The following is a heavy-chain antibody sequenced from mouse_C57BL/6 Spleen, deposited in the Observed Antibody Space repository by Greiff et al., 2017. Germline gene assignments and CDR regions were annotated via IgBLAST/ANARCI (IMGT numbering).Heavy chain of an antibody. J-gene: IGHJ2*01. CDR1: GYTFTSYW. V-gene: IGHV1-53*01. CDR3: ESRGVYDDDGAVDY. CDR2: INPSNGGT. D-gene: IGHD2-4*01. Sequence: QVQLQQPGTELVKPGASVKLSCKASGYTFTSYWMHWVKQRPGQGLEWIGNINPSNGGTTYNEKFKSKATLTVDKSSSTAYMRLSSLTSEDAAVYYCESRGVYDDDGAVDYWGQGTTLTVSS.